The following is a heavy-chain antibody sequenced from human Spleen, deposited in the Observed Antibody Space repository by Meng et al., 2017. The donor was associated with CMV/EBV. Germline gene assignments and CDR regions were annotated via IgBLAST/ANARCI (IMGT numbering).Heavy chain of an antibody. Sequence: GGSLKISCKASGYSFTTYWIGWVRQMPGKGLEWMGIIFPDDSDTRYSPSFQGQVTISADKSLTTTYLQWSSLKASDTAIYYCARRYGSGSSPFDYWGQGSLVTVSS. J-gene: IGHJ4*02. CDR2: IFPDDSDT. CDR1: GYSFTTYW. CDR3: ARRYGSGSSPFDY. D-gene: IGHD3-10*01. V-gene: IGHV5-51*01.